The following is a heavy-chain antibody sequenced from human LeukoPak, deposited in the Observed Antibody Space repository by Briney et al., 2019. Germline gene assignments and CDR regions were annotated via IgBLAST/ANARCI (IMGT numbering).Heavy chain of an antibody. CDR1: GFTFSTYV. CDR2: ISSNGDNT. V-gene: IGHV3-64D*06. J-gene: IGHJ4*02. Sequence: GGSLRLSCSVSGFTFSTYVMHWVRQAPGKGLEYVSAISSNGDNTYYADSVKGRFTLSRDNSKNTLYLQMSSLRADDTAVYYCVRGTGYWGQGTLVTVSS. CDR3: VRGTGY.